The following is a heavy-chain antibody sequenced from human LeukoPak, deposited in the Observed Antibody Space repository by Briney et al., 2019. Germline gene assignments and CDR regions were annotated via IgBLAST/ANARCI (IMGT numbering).Heavy chain of an antibody. CDR2: IIPIFGTA. Sequence: ASVKISCKASGGTFSSYAISWVRQAPGQGLEWMGGIIPIFGTANYAQKFQGRVTITADESTSTAYMELSSLRSEDTAVYYCARVYSGYGDFDYWGQGTLVTVSS. V-gene: IGHV1-69*13. CDR3: ARVYSGYGDFDY. J-gene: IGHJ4*02. CDR1: GGTFSSYA. D-gene: IGHD5-12*01.